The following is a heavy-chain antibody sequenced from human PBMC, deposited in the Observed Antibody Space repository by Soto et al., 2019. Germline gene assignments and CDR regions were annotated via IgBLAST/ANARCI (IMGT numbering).Heavy chain of an antibody. J-gene: IGHJ4*02. CDR2: IYNSGTT. D-gene: IGHD4-17*01. Sequence: MQLQESGPGLVKPSETLSLTCSVSGGSFSNYYWAWIRQAPGQGLEWIGSIYNSGTTNYNPSLKSRVIISIESSKSQFSRRLNSVTVADSAVYFCASGAPSRYWGQGILVAVSS. CDR3: ASGAPSRY. V-gene: IGHV4-59*08. CDR1: GGSFSNYY.